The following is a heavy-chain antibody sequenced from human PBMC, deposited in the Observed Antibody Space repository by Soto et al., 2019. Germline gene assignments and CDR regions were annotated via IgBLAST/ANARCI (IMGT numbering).Heavy chain of an antibody. Sequence: QLQLQESGSGLVEPSQTLSLTCTVSGASISSGGYSWTWIRQPPGKGLEWIGYIYESGNTYYNSSLESRVTIALDVSKNQFSLKLNSVTAADTAVYYCARVGSADWGSYYILDHWGQGSLGTVSS. J-gene: IGHJ4*02. CDR3: ARVGSADWGSYYILDH. D-gene: IGHD3-10*01. CDR2: IYESGNT. CDR1: GASISSGGYS. V-gene: IGHV4-30-2*01.